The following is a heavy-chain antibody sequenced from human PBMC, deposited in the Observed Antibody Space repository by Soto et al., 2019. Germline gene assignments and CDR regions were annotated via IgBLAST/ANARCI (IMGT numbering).Heavy chain of an antibody. V-gene: IGHV1-2*04. D-gene: IGHD5-12*01. J-gene: IGHJ6*02. CDR2: INPNSGGT. CDR3: ARAGERGYSGYDPYYYYGMDV. CDR1: GYTFTGYY. Sequence: ASVKVSCKASGYTFTGYYMHWVRQAPGQGLEWMGWINPNSGGTNYAQKFQGWVTMTRDTSISTAYMELSRLRSDDTAVYYCARAGERGYSGYDPYYYYGMDVWGQ.